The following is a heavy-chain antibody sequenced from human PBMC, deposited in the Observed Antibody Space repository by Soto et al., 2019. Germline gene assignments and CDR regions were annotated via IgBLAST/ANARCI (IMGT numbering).Heavy chain of an antibody. Sequence: ASVKVSCKASGYTFIGYYMHWVRQAPGQGLEWMGWINPNSGATNYAQKFQGRVTMTRDTSISTAYMELSRLRSDDTAVYYCARDSYYDTLTGYSRDAFDIWSQGTMVTVSS. D-gene: IGHD3-9*01. J-gene: IGHJ3*02. V-gene: IGHV1-2*02. CDR2: INPNSGAT. CDR1: GYTFIGYY. CDR3: ARDSYYDTLTGYSRDAFDI.